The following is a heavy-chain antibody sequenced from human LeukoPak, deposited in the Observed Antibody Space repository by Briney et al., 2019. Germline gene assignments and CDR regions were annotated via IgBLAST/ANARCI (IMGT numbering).Heavy chain of an antibody. D-gene: IGHD3-9*01. CDR1: GDSIRGFY. J-gene: IGHJ4*02. CDR3: ARWNYDISTGHRYFDY. V-gene: IGHV4-59*01. CDR2: FYYSGDT. Sequence: SETLSLTCNVSGDSIRGFYWGWIWQPPGKGLEWIGYFYYSGDTNYNPALESRVIISVDTSKNQFSLKLSSLTAADTAVYYCARWNYDISTGHRYFDYWGQGTLVTVSS.